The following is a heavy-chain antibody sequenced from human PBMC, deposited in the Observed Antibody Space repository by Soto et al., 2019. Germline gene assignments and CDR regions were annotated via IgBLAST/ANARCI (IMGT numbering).Heavy chain of an antibody. Sequence: SLRLSCAASGFTFSSYWMHWVRQAPGKGLEWVSGISWNSGSIGYADSVKGRLTISRDNAKNSLYLQMNSLRAEDTALYYCAQDLSSGWYPPYEYYGMDVWGQGTTVTAP. CDR1: GFTFSSYW. J-gene: IGHJ6*02. CDR3: AQDLSSGWYPPYEYYGMDV. CDR2: ISWNSGSI. D-gene: IGHD6-19*01. V-gene: IGHV3-9*01.